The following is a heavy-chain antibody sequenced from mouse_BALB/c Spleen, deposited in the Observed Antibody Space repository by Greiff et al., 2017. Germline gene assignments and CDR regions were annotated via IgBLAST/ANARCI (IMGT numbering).Heavy chain of an antibody. V-gene: IGHV2-2*02. CDR3: ARNYYRYDNAMDY. CDR2: IWSGGST. Sequence: QVQLKESGPGLVQPSQSLSITCTVSGFSLTSYGVHWVRQSPGKGLEWLGVIWSGGSTDYNAAFISRLSISKDNSKSQVFFKMNSLQANDTAIYYCARNYYRYDNAMDYWGQGTSVTVSS. CDR1: GFSLTSYG. J-gene: IGHJ4*01. D-gene: IGHD2-14*01.